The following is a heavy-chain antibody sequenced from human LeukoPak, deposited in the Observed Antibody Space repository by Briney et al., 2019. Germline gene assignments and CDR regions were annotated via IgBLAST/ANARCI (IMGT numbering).Heavy chain of an antibody. CDR1: GDSISSGTYY. V-gene: IGHV4-31*03. CDR2: IHYSGSA. D-gene: IGHD3-3*01. CDR3: ARAILTPSGYVWHFDL. J-gene: IGHJ2*01. Sequence: SQTLSLTCTVSGDSISSGTYYWTWIRQHPGKGPEWIGYIHYSGSAYYNPSLRSRVTISVDTSKNQFSLKLSSVTAADTAVYYCARAILTPSGYVWHFDLSGRGTLVTVSS.